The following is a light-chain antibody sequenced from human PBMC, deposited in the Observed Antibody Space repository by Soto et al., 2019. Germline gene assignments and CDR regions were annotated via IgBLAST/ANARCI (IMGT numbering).Light chain of an antibody. CDR3: QQRTDWPPT. V-gene: IGKV3-11*01. Sequence: EIVWTQAPATLYLSPGERATLACRARQSVSSYLAWYQQKPGQAPRLLIYDASNRATSIPARFSGSGSGTDFPLTISSQEPEAFEVYYCQQRTDWPPTFVQGNKVEIK. CDR2: DAS. J-gene: IGKJ1*01. CDR1: QSVSSY.